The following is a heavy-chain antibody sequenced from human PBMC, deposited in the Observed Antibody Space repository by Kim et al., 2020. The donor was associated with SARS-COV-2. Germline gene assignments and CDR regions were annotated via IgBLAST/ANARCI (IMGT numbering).Heavy chain of an antibody. CDR1: GGSISSCGYY. J-gene: IGHJ3*02. Sequence: SETLSLTCTVSGGSISSCGYYWSWIRQRPGKGLEWIGYIYYSASSYYNPSLQSRVAISVDTSKNQFSLKLSSVTAADTSVYYCARVPILRIAAREKGEDAFDIWGQGTMVTVSS. V-gene: IGHV4-31*03. CDR3: ARVPILRIAAREKGEDAFDI. CDR2: IYYSASS. D-gene: IGHD6-6*01.